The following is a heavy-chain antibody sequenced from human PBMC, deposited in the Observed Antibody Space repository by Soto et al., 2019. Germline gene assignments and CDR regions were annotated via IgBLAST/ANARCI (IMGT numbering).Heavy chain of an antibody. CDR2: IKQDGSEK. D-gene: IGHD3-22*01. CDR1: GFTFSSYW. J-gene: IGHJ3*02. V-gene: IGHV3-7*05. Sequence: GSLRLSCAASGFTFSSYWMSWVRQAPGKGLEWVANIKQDGSEKYYVDSVKGRFTISRDNAKNSLYLQMNSLRAEDTAVYYCARDRAYYYDSSATPDAFDIWGPGTMVTVSS. CDR3: ARDRAYYYDSSATPDAFDI.